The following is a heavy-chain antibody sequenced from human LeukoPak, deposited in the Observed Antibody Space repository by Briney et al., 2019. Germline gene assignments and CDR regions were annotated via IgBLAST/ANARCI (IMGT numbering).Heavy chain of an antibody. CDR2: IYYSGST. D-gene: IGHD5-18*01. CDR1: GGSISSSSYY. J-gene: IGHJ4*02. CDR3: ATSGYSYGYPYFDY. Sequence: SETLSLTCTVSGGSISSSSYYLGWIRQPPGKGLEWIGSIYYSGSTYYNPSLKSRVTISVDTSKNQFSLKLSSVTAADTAVYYCATSGYSYGYPYFDYWGQGTLVTVSS. V-gene: IGHV4-39*01.